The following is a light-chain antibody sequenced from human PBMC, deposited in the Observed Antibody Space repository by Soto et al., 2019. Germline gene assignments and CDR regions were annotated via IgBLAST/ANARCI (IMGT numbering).Light chain of an antibody. CDR3: SSYTTSNTRQIV. Sequence: QSVLTQPASVSGSPGQSITISCTGTSSDVVSYNYVSWYQHHPGKAPKLMIFDVSNRPSGVSNRFSGSKSGNTASLTISGLQPEDEADYYCSSYTTSNTRQIVFGTGTKVTVL. CDR2: DVS. V-gene: IGLV2-14*03. J-gene: IGLJ1*01. CDR1: SSDVVSYNY.